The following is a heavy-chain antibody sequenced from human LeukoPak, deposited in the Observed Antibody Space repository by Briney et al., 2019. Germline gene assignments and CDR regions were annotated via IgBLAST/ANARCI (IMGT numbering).Heavy chain of an antibody. J-gene: IGHJ4*02. CDR2: ISYDGSNK. V-gene: IGHV3-30*03. Sequence: GRSLRLSCAASGFTFSSYGMHWVRQAPGKGLEWVAVISYDGSNKYYADSVKGRFTISRDNSKNTLYLQMNSLRAEDTAVYYCARYFERGLGVIDYWGQGTLVTVSS. CDR3: ARYFERGLGVIDY. D-gene: IGHD3-10*01. CDR1: GFTFSSYG.